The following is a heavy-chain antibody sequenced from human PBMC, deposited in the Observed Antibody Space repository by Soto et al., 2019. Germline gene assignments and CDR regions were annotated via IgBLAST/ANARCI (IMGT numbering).Heavy chain of an antibody. V-gene: IGHV3-23*01. J-gene: IGHJ4*02. CDR2: ISSGGST. D-gene: IGHD2-15*01. CDR1: GFTFTSYA. CDR3: AKRRGAGGHFDY. Sequence: VGSLRLSCAASGFTFTSYAMGWVRQAPGKGLEWVSVISSGGSTYYADSVRGRFTISRDNSKDTLSLQMNSLRAEDTAVYYCAKRRGAGGHFDYWGQGAQVTVSS.